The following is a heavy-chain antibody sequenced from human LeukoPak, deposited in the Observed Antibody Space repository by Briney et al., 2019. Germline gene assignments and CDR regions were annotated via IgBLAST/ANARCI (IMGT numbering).Heavy chain of an antibody. CDR3: ARAVGANA. Sequence: GGSLRLSCAASGFTFSSYSFHWVRQAPGKGLEWVSYISSSGGGIYYADSVKGRFTISRDNAKNSLYLQMNSLRAEDTAVCYCARAVGANAWGQGTLVTVSS. CDR2: ISSSGGGI. J-gene: IGHJ5*02. CDR1: GFTFSSYS. V-gene: IGHV3-48*03. D-gene: IGHD1-26*01.